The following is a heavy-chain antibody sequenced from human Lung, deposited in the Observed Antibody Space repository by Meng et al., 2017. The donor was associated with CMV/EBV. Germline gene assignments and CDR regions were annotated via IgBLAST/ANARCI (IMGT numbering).Heavy chain of an antibody. Sequence: ESXKISCSASGFTFSSLWVHWVRQVPGKGLVWVTRINEDGTTPNYADSVKGRFTISRDNARNTVYLQMNSLKVEDTAVYYCARDIGGVSGDWGQGTRVTVSS. V-gene: IGHV3-74*01. CDR1: GFTFSSLW. D-gene: IGHD6-19*01. CDR3: ARDIGGVSGD. J-gene: IGHJ4*02. CDR2: INEDGTTP.